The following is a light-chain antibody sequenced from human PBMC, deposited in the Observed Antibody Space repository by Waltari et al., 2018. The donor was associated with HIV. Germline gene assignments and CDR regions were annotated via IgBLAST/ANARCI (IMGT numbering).Light chain of an antibody. CDR2: DAS. CDR3: QQRSNWPRT. Sequence: EIVLTQSPATLSLSPGERATLSCRARQRIINFLAWYQQKPGHAPRLLIYDASNRATDIPARFSGSGSGTDFTLTFGSLEPGDFAVYYCQQRSNWPRTFGQGTKVESK. V-gene: IGKV3-11*01. CDR1: QRIINF. J-gene: IGKJ1*01.